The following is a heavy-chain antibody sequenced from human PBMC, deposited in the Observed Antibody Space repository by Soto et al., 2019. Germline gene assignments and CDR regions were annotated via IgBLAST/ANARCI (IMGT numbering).Heavy chain of an antibody. V-gene: IGHV3-74*01. CDR3: AKLKQQLVPDAFDI. J-gene: IGHJ3*02. CDR2: INSDGSST. CDR1: GFTFSSYW. D-gene: IGHD6-13*01. Sequence: PGGSLRLSCAASGFTFSSYWMHWVRQAPGKGLEWVSRINSDGSSTSYADSVKGRFTISRDSAKNTLYLQMNSLRAEDTAVYYCAKLKQQLVPDAFDIWGQGTMVTVSS.